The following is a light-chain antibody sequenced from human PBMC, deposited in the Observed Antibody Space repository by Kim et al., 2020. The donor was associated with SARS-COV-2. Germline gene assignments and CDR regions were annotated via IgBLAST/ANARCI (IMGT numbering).Light chain of an antibody. CDR1: SRDIGTYNF. Sequence: QSITISCTGTSRDIGTYNFVSWYQQHPGKAPKLIIFDVNDRPSGVSNRFSGSKSANTASLTISGLQAEDEADYYCSSFTSTSSLYVFGTGTKVTVL. V-gene: IGLV2-14*03. CDR2: DVN. CDR3: SSFTSTSSLYV. J-gene: IGLJ1*01.